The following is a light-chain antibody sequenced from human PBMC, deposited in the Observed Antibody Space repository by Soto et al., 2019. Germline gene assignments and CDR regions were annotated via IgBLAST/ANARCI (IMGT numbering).Light chain of an antibody. V-gene: IGLV1-44*01. CDR3: AAWDDSLNGAV. Sequence: QSVLTQPPSASGTPGQRVTISCSGSSSNIGSNPVNWYQQLPGTAPKLLIYSNNQRPSGVPDRFSGSKSGTSASLAISGLQSEEEADYYCAAWDDSLNGAVFGGGTQLTVL. J-gene: IGLJ7*01. CDR1: SSNIGSNP. CDR2: SNN.